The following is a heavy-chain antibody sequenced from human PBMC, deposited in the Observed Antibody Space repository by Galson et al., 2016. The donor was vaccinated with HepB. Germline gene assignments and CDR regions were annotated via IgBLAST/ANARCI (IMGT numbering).Heavy chain of an antibody. CDR2: IYSGGGT. Sequence: SLRLSCAASGFTVSGSYLTWVRQAPGRAPECVSIIYSGGGTYYADPVKGRFTISRDSSKTTMYLQMNGLRVEDTAVYYCARALWGQSCSSTSCVTGGLDYWGPGTLVTVSS. D-gene: IGHD2-2*01. CDR1: GFTVSGSY. V-gene: IGHV3-53*01. CDR3: ARALWGQSCSSTSCVTGGLDY. J-gene: IGHJ4*02.